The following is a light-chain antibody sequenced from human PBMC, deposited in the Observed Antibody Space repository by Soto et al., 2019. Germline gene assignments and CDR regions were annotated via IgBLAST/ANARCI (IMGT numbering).Light chain of an antibody. CDR1: SSDVGGYNY. CDR3: SSYAGSNNLV. V-gene: IGLV2-8*01. Sequence: QSALTQPPSASGSPGQSVTISCTGTSSDVGGYNYVSWYQQHPGKAPKLMIYEVSKRPSGVPDRFSGSKSGNTASLTVSGLQADDEPYYYCSSYAGSNNLVFGGGTKLTVL. CDR2: EVS. J-gene: IGLJ2*01.